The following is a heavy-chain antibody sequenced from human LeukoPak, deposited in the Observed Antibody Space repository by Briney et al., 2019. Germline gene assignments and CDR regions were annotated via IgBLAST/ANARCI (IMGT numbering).Heavy chain of an antibody. Sequence: SVKVSCKASGGTFSSYAISWVRQAPGQGLEWMGGIIPIFGTANYAQKFQGRVTITTDESTSTAYMELSSLRSEDTAVYYCATGYDTTYYFDYWGQGTLVTVSS. CDR2: IIPIFGTA. J-gene: IGHJ4*02. D-gene: IGHD3-22*01. V-gene: IGHV1-69*05. CDR1: GGTFSSYA. CDR3: ATGYDTTYYFDY.